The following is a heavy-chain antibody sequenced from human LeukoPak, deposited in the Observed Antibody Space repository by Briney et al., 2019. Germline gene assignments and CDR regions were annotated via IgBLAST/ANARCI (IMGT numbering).Heavy chain of an antibody. Sequence: GASVKVSCKASGYTFTGYYMHWVRQAPGQGLEWMGWINPNSGGTNYAKKFQGRVTMTRDTSISTAYMELSRLRSDDTAVYYCARDGEFYSSSWVFLFQHWGQGTLVTVSS. CDR2: INPNSGGT. J-gene: IGHJ1*01. CDR1: GYTFTGYY. CDR3: ARDGEFYSSSWVFLFQH. D-gene: IGHD6-13*01. V-gene: IGHV1-2*02.